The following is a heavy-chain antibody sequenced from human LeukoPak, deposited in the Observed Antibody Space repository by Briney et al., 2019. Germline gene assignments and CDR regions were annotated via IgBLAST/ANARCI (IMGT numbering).Heavy chain of an antibody. Sequence: PSETLTLTCTVSGGSISSYYWSWIRQPPGKGLEWIGYIYYSGSTNYNPSLKSRVTISVDTSKDQFSLRLSSVTAADTAVYYCARLAVGATTIFDYWGQGTLVTVSS. D-gene: IGHD1-26*01. V-gene: IGHV4-59*08. J-gene: IGHJ4*02. CDR3: ARLAVGATTIFDY. CDR1: GGSISSYY. CDR2: IYYSGST.